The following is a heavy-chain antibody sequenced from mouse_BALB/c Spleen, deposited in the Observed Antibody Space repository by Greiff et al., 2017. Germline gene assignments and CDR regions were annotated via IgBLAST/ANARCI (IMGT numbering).Heavy chain of an antibody. CDR3: ARGYAWYFDV. CDR1: GFTFSSFG. J-gene: IGHJ1*01. D-gene: IGHD2-2*01. CDR2: ISSGSSTI. Sequence: EVMLVESGGGLVQPGGSRKLSCAASGFTFSSFGMHWVRQAPEKGLEWVAYISSGSSTIYYADTVKGRFTISRDNPKNTLFLQMTSLRSEDTAMYYCARGYAWYFDVWGAGTTVTVSS. V-gene: IGHV5-17*02.